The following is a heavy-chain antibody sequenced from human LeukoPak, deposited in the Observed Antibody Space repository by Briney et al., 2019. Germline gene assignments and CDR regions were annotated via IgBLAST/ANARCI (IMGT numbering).Heavy chain of an antibody. CDR2: IYYSGST. J-gene: IGHJ4*02. V-gene: IGHV4-59*01. D-gene: IGHD6-13*01. Sequence: SETLSLTCTVSGGSISSYYWSWIRQPPGKGLEWIGYIYYSGSTNYNPSLKSRVTISVDTSKNQLSLKQSSVTAADTAVYYCARGVEYSSSWYASYFDYWGQGTLVTVSS. CDR1: GGSISSYY. CDR3: ARGVEYSSSWYASYFDY.